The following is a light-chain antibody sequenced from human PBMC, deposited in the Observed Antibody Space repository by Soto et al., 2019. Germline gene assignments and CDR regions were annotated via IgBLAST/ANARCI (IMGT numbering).Light chain of an antibody. J-gene: IGLJ1*01. CDR3: AAWDDSLSGYV. CDR2: SNN. V-gene: IGLV1-44*01. Sequence: SVLTQAPSASGTPGQRGTISFSGSSSNIGSNTVNWYQQLPGTAPKLLIYSNNQRPSGVPDRFSGSKSGTSASLAISGLQSEDEADYYCAAWDDSLSGYVFGTGTKVTVL. CDR1: SSNIGSNT.